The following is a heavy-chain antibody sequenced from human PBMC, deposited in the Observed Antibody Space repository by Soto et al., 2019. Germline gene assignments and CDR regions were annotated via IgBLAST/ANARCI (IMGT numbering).Heavy chain of an antibody. D-gene: IGHD6-19*01. CDR3: AILIRRYSSGWYFDL. Sequence: QVQLQESGPGLVKPSQTLSLTCTVSGGSISSGGYYWSWIRQHPGKGLEWIGYIYYSGSTYYNPSLRSRVTVSVDTSKNQFSLKLSSVTAADTAVYYCAILIRRYSSGWYFDLCGRGTLVTVSS. J-gene: IGHJ2*01. CDR1: GGSISSGGYY. V-gene: IGHV4-31*03. CDR2: IYYSGST.